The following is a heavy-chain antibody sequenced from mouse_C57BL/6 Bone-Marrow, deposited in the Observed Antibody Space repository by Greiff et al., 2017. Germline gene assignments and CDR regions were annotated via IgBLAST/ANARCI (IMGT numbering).Heavy chain of an antibody. D-gene: IGHD5-1*01. Sequence: QVQLKQPGAALVMPGASEQLSCKASGYTFTSYWMHWVKQRPGQGLEWIGEIDPSDSYTNYNQKFKGKSTLPVDQSSSTAYRPRSSLTSEDSAVYYCARDEYDFDYGGQGTTLTVSS. CDR1: GYTFTSYW. J-gene: IGHJ2*01. CDR3: ARDEYDFDY. V-gene: IGHV1-69*01. CDR2: IDPSDSYT.